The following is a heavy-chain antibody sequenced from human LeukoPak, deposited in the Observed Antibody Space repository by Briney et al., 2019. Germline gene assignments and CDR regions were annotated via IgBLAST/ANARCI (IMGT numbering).Heavy chain of an antibody. CDR1: GGSISSHY. D-gene: IGHD2-2*01. J-gene: IGHJ3*02. Sequence: PSETLSLTCTVSGGSISSHYWSWIRQPPGKGLEWIGYIYYSGSTNYNPSLKSRVTISVDTSKNQFSLKLSSVTAADTAVYYCARVRGTSGAFDIWGQGTMVTVSS. CDR2: IYYSGST. V-gene: IGHV4-59*11. CDR3: ARVRGTSGAFDI.